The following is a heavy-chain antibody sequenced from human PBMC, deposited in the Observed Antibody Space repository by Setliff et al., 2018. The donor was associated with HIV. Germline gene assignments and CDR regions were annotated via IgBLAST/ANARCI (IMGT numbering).Heavy chain of an antibody. Sequence: GASLKISCAASGFTFRSYSMNWVRQAPGKGLEWVSYISSSSSTIYYADSVKGRFTISRDNAKNSLYPQMNSLRAEDTAVYYCAFRIQLWYWGQGIQVTVSS. CDR2: ISSSSSTI. V-gene: IGHV3-48*01. D-gene: IGHD5-18*01. CDR1: GFTFRSYS. CDR3: AFRIQLWY. J-gene: IGHJ4*02.